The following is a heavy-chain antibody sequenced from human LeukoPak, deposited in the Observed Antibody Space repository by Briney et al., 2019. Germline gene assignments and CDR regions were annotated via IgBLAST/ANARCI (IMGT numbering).Heavy chain of an antibody. CDR2: IDPSDSYT. J-gene: IGHJ3*02. CDR3: ASHGSGSCYNGARAFDI. V-gene: IGHV5-10-1*01. Sequence: GESLKISCKGSGYSFTSYWISWVRQMPGKGLEWMGRIDPSDSYTNYSPSFQGHVTISADKSISTAYLQWSSLKASDTAMYYCASHGSGSCYNGARAFDIWGQGTMVTVSS. D-gene: IGHD3-10*01. CDR1: GYSFTSYW.